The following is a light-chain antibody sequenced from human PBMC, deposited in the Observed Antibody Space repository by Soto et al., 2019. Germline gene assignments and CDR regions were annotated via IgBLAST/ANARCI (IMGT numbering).Light chain of an antibody. CDR1: QSISSW. J-gene: IGKJ1*01. V-gene: IGKV1-5*03. CDR2: KAS. CDR3: RHYDRAPMWT. Sequence: DIQMTQSPSTLSASVGDRVTITCRASQSISSWLAWYQQKPGKAPKLLIYKASSLESGVPSRFSGSGSGTDFTLTISRLDPEDFAVYYCRHYDRAPMWTFGQGTKVDIK.